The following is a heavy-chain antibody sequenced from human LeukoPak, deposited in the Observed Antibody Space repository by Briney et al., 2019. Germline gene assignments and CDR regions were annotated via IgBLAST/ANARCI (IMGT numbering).Heavy chain of an antibody. CDR2: IRGKAYGGTT. CDR3: VSNRVIDY. V-gene: IGHV3-49*04. CDR1: GFTFGDYA. Sequence: PGGSLRLSCTASGFTFGDYAMSWVRQAPGKGLEWVGFIRGKAYGGTTEYAASVKGRFTISRDDSKSIAYLQMNSLKTEDTAVYYCVSNRVIDYWGQGTLVTVSS. J-gene: IGHJ4*02.